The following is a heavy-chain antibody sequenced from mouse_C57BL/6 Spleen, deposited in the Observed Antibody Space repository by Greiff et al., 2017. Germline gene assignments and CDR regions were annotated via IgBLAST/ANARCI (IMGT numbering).Heavy chain of an antibody. Sequence: QVQLQQSGPELVKPGASVKISCKASGYAFSSSWMNWVKQRPGKGLEWIGRIYPGDGDTNYNGKFKGKATLTADKSSSTAYMQLSSLTSEDSAVYFGARPYGYDDSTNVWGTGTTVTVSS. CDR1: GYAFSSSW. J-gene: IGHJ1*03. V-gene: IGHV1-82*01. CDR3: ARPYGYDDSTNV. CDR2: IYPGDGDT. D-gene: IGHD2-2*01.